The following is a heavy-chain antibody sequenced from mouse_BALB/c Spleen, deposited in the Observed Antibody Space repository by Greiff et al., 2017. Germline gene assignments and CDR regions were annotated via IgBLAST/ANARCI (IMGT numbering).Heavy chain of an antibody. CDR2: ISSGSSTI. CDR3: ARDYGSSGDYFDY. CDR1: GFTFSSFG. Sequence: EVQGVESGGGLVQPGGSRKLSCAASGFTFSSFGMHWVRQAPEKGLEWVAYISSGSSTIYYADTVKGRFTISRDNPKNTLYLQMSSLKSEDTAMYYCARDYGSSGDYFDYWGQGTTLTVSS. V-gene: IGHV5-17*02. D-gene: IGHD1-1*01. J-gene: IGHJ2*01.